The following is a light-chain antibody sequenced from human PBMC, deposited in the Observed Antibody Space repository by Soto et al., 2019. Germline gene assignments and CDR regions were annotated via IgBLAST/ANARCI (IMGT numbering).Light chain of an antibody. Sequence: EIVLTQSPATLSLSPGERATLSCRASQSVSIYLAWFQQKPGQPPGLLIYDASNRATGIPARFSGSGSGTYFTLTISSLEPQDFAVYYCQQRSNWPRTFGQGTKVEIK. CDR3: QQRSNWPRT. V-gene: IGKV3-11*01. CDR1: QSVSIY. CDR2: DAS. J-gene: IGKJ1*01.